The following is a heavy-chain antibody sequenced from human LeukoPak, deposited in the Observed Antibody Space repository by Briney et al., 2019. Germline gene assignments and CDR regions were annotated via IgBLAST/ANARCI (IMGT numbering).Heavy chain of an antibody. Sequence: KASETLSLTCAVYGGSFSGYYWSWIRQPPGKGLQWIGSIYHSGSTYYSPSLKSRVTISVDTSNNQFSLKLSSVTAADTAVYYCARAVGYCSGGSCYYYHMDVWGKGTTVTVSS. CDR2: IYHSGST. V-gene: IGHV4-34*01. CDR3: ARAVGYCSGGSCYYYHMDV. CDR1: GGSFSGYY. J-gene: IGHJ6*03. D-gene: IGHD2-15*01.